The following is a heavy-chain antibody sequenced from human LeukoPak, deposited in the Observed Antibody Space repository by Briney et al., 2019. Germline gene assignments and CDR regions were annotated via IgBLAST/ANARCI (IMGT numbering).Heavy chain of an antibody. CDR3: ARDSGEGKEQQLVLKH. Sequence: SVKVSCKAPGGTFSSYAISWVRQAPGQGLEWMGGIIPIFGTANYAQKFQGRVTITADKSTSTAYMELSSLRSEDTAVYYCARDSGEGKEQQLVLKHWGQGTLVTVSS. J-gene: IGHJ1*01. V-gene: IGHV1-69*06. CDR1: GGTFSSYA. D-gene: IGHD6-13*01. CDR2: IIPIFGTA.